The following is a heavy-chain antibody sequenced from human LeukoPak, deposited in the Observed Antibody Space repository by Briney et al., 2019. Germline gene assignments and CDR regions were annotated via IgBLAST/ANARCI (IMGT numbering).Heavy chain of an antibody. CDR3: ARDTYYYDSSGFAD. D-gene: IGHD3-22*01. CDR2: INPNSGGT. Sequence: ASVKVSCKASGYTFTGYYMHWVRQAPGQGLEWMGRINPNSGGTNYAQKFQGRVTMTRDTSISTAYMELSRLRSDDTAVYYCARDTYYYDSSGFADWGQGTLVTVS. V-gene: IGHV1-2*06. J-gene: IGHJ4*02. CDR1: GYTFTGYY.